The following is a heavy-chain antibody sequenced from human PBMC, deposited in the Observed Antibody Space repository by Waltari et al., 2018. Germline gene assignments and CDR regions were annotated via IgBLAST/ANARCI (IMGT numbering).Heavy chain of an antibody. D-gene: IGHD6-6*01. Sequence: GGTNYAQKFQGRVTMTRDTSISTAYMELSRLRSDDTAVYYCARDAEQLLDYWGQGTLVTVSS. J-gene: IGHJ4*02. V-gene: IGHV1-2*02. CDR3: ARDAEQLLDY. CDR2: GGT.